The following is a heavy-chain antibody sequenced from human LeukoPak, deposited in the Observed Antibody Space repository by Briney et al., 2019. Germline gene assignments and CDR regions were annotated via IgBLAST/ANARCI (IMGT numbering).Heavy chain of an antibody. Sequence: SETLSLTCTVSGGSISSYYWSWIRQPAGKGLEWIGRIYTSGSTNYNPSLKSRVSMSVDTSKNQFSLKLSSVTAADTAVYYCARASTDILTGYPGIFWFDPWGQGTLVTVSS. CDR1: GGSISSYY. CDR3: ARASTDILTGYPGIFWFDP. V-gene: IGHV4-4*07. CDR2: IYTSGST. D-gene: IGHD3-9*01. J-gene: IGHJ5*02.